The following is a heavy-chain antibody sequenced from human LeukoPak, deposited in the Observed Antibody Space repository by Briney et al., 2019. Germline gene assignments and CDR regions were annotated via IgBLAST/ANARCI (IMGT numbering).Heavy chain of an antibody. CDR2: ISSSSSYI. D-gene: IGHD6-6*01. CDR1: GFTFSSYS. CDR3: ARERSSSSGFDY. V-gene: IGHV3-21*01. Sequence: GGSLRLSCAASGFTFSSYSMNWVRQAPGKGLEWVSSISSSSSYIYYADSVKGRFTISRDNAKNSLYLQMNSLRAEDTAVCYCARERSSSSGFDYWGQGTLVTVSS. J-gene: IGHJ4*02.